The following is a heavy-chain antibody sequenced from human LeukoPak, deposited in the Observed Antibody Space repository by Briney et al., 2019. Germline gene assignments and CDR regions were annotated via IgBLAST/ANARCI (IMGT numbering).Heavy chain of an antibody. CDR3: ARDLGSYGSVDAFDI. Sequence: PGGSLRLPCAASGFTVSSNYMSWVRQAPGKGLEWVSVIYSGGSTYYADSVKGRFIISRDNSKNTLYLQMNRLRAEDTAVYYCARDLGSYGSVDAFDIWGQGTMVTVSS. CDR1: GFTVSSNY. J-gene: IGHJ3*02. CDR2: IYSGGST. V-gene: IGHV3-53*01. D-gene: IGHD5-18*01.